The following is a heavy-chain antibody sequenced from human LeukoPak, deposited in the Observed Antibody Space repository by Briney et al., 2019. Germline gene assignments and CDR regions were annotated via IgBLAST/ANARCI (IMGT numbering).Heavy chain of an antibody. CDR2: IYSGGNT. CDR1: GFIVRSSY. Sequence: GSLLLSCAASGFIVRSSYVSCVRHAPGKGLEWVSVIYSGGNTYYADSVKGRFTISRDISQNTLYLQMNSLRAEDTAVYYCAKGQWFQLDAFDIWGQGTMVTVSS. D-gene: IGHD3-10*01. J-gene: IGHJ3*02. CDR3: AKGQWFQLDAFDI. V-gene: IGHV3-53*01.